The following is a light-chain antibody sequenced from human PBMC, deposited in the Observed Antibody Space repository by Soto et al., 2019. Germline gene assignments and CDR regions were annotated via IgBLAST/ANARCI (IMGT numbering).Light chain of an antibody. J-gene: IGKJ4*01. Sequence: IVMTQSPATLSVSPGERATLSCRASQSINSNLAWYQQKPGQAPRLLMFRASIRATGFPARFSGSGSGTECNITIISLQSEDSAIYYCQQYNNWPRATFGGGTKVEIK. V-gene: IGKV3-15*01. CDR2: RAS. CDR1: QSINSN. CDR3: QQYNNWPRAT.